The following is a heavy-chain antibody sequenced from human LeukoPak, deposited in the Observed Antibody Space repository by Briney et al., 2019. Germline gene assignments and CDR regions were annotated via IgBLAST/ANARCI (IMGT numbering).Heavy chain of an antibody. J-gene: IGHJ4*02. D-gene: IGHD3-22*01. Sequence: ASVKVSCKASGYTFTSYYMHWVRQAPVQGLEWMGIINPSGGSTSYAQKFQGRVTMTRDTSTSTVYMELSSLRSEDTAVYYCARDSSDDYFDYWGQGTLVTVSS. V-gene: IGHV1-46*01. CDR2: INPSGGST. CDR3: ARDSSDDYFDY. CDR1: GYTFTSYY.